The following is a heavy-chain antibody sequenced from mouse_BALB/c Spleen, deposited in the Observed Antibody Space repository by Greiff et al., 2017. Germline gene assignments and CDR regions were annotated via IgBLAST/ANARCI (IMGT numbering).Heavy chain of an antibody. J-gene: IGHJ4*01. CDR3: ARDRGLRRTPYAMDY. Sequence: VKLMESGPGLVAPSQSLSITCTVSGFSLTSYGVHWVRQPPGKGLEWLGVIWAGGSTNYNSALMSRLSISKDNSKSQVFLKMNSLQTDDTAMYYCARDRGLRRTPYAMDYWGQGTSVTVSS. V-gene: IGHV2-9*02. CDR2: IWAGGST. D-gene: IGHD2-4*01. CDR1: GFSLTSYG.